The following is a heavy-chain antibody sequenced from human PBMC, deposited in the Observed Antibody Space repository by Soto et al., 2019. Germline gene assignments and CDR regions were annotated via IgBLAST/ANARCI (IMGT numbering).Heavy chain of an antibody. D-gene: IGHD6-6*01. V-gene: IGHV5-51*01. CDR1: GYSFTSYW. CDR3: ARPYAQYSNQTDDDAFDI. Sequence: GESLKISCKGSGYSFTSYWIGWVRQMPGKGLEWMGIIYPGDSDTRYSPSFQGQVTISADKSISTAYLQWSSLKASDTAMYYCARPYAQYSNQTDDDAFDIWGQGTMVTVSS. CDR2: IYPGDSDT. J-gene: IGHJ3*02.